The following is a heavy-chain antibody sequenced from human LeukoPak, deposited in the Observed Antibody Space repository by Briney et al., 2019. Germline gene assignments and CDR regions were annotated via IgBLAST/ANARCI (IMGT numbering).Heavy chain of an antibody. J-gene: IGHJ6*03. CDR3: ARAVAGTFYYYYYMDV. Sequence: GGSLRLSCAASGFTFSSYWMSWVRQAPGKGLEWEANIKQDGSEKYYVDSVKGRFTISRDNAKNSLYLQMNSLRAEDTAVYYCARAVAGTFYYYYYMDVWGKGTTVTVSS. CDR2: IKQDGSEK. CDR1: GFTFSSYW. D-gene: IGHD6-19*01. V-gene: IGHV3-7*01.